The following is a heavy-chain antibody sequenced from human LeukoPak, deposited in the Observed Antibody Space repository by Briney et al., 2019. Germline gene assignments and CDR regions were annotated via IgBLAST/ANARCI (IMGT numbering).Heavy chain of an antibody. J-gene: IGHJ4*02. CDR3: ARPRMVGATTHYFDY. CDR1: GGSFSGYY. V-gene: IGHV4-34*01. D-gene: IGHD1-26*01. Sequence: SETLSLTCAVYGGSFSGYYWSWIRQPPGKGLEWIGEINHSGSTNYNPSLKSRVTMSVDTSKNQFSLKLTSVTAADTAVYYCARPRMVGATTHYFDYWGQGTLVTVSS. CDR2: INHSGST.